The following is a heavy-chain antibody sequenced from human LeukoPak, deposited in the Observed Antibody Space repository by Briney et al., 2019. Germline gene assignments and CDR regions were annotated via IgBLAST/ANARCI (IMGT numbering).Heavy chain of an antibody. J-gene: IGHJ4*02. V-gene: IGHV3-30-3*01. D-gene: IGHD3/OR15-3a*01. CDR1: GFTFSSYA. Sequence: GGSLRLSCAVSGFTFSSYAMHWVRQAPGKWLEWVAVISYDGNNKYYADSVKGRLTIFRDNSKNTLYLQMNSLRAEDTAIYYYAKDLLDSALGAFDYWGQGTLVTVSS. CDR2: ISYDGNNK. CDR3: AKDLLDSALGAFDY.